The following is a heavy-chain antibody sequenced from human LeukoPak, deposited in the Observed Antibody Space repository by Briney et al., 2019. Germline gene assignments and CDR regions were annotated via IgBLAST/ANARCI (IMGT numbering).Heavy chain of an antibody. CDR3: ARLRGGVQLWGD. CDR1: GGSITSNSYS. Sequence: SETLSLTCTVSGGSITSNSYSWGWIRQPPGKGLQWIVTLSHAGTNYYNPSLKSRVTMPVDRSKNQLSLTLTSVTATDTAVYYCARLRGGVQLWGDWGQGTLVTVSS. CDR2: LSHAGTN. V-gene: IGHV4-39*01. D-gene: IGHD5-18*01. J-gene: IGHJ4*02.